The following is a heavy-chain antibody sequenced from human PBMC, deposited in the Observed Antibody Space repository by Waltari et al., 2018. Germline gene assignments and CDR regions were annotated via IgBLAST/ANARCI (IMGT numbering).Heavy chain of an antibody. V-gene: IGHV4-59*01. D-gene: IGHD5-18*01. J-gene: IGHJ5*02. CDR2: IYYSGST. CDR1: GGSISSYY. CDR3: ARGHEELIQLVYNWFDP. Sequence: QVQLQESGPGLVKPSETLSLTCTVSGGSISSYYWSWIRQPPGKGLEWIGYIYYSGSTNYTPSLKGLVTISVDTSKNQCSLKLSSVTAADTAVYYCARGHEELIQLVYNWFDPWGQGTLVTVSS.